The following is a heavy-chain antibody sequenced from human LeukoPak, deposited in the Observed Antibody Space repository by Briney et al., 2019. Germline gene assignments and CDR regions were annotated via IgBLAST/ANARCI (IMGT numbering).Heavy chain of an antibody. J-gene: IGHJ4*02. Sequence: ASVKVSCKASGYTFTGYYMHWVRQAPGQGLEWMGRINPNSGGTNYAQKFQGRVTMTRDTSISTAYTELGRLRSDDTAVYYCASILDSSGYYSPWEVDYWGQGTLVTVSS. CDR1: GYTFTGYY. V-gene: IGHV1-2*06. CDR2: INPNSGGT. CDR3: ASILDSSGYYSPWEVDY. D-gene: IGHD3-22*01.